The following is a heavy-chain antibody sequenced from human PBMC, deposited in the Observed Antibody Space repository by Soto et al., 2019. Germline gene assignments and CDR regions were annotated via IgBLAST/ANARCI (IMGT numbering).Heavy chain of an antibody. CDR1: GYTLTELS. CDR2: FDPEDGET. CDR3: ATDLRWEAFNWFDP. J-gene: IGHJ5*02. D-gene: IGHD4-17*01. Sequence: ASVKVSCKVSGYTLTELSMHWVRQAPGKGLEWMGGFDPEDGETIYAQKFQGRVTMTEDTSTDTAYMELSSLRSEDTAVYCCATDLRWEAFNWFDPWGQGTLVTVSS. V-gene: IGHV1-24*01.